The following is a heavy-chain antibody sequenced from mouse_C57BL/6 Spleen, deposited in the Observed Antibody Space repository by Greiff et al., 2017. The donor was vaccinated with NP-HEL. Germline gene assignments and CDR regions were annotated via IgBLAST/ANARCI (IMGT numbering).Heavy chain of an antibody. J-gene: IGHJ1*03. V-gene: IGHV5-17*01. CDR1: GFTFSDYG. CDR3: ARGTTVVAPYWYFAV. CDR2: ISRGSSTI. Sequence: EVHLVESGGGLVKPGGSLKLSCAASGFTFSDYGMHWVRQAPEKGLEWVAYISRGSSTIYYADTVKGRVTISRDNATNTLFLPMTSLRSEDSAMYYCARGTTVVAPYWYFAVWGTGTTVTVSA. D-gene: IGHD1-1*01.